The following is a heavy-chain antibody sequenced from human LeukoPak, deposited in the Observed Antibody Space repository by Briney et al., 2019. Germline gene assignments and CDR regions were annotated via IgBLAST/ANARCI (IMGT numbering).Heavy chain of an antibody. Sequence: GSLRLSCAASGFTFSSYSMNWVRQAPGKGLEWVSSISSSSSYIYYADSVKGRFTISRDNAKNSLYLQMNSLRAEDTAVYYCARDRLGVVVMTYAFDIWGQGTMVTVSS. CDR3: ARDRLGVVVMTYAFDI. CDR1: GFTFSSYS. V-gene: IGHV3-21*01. CDR2: ISSSSSYI. J-gene: IGHJ3*02. D-gene: IGHD3-22*01.